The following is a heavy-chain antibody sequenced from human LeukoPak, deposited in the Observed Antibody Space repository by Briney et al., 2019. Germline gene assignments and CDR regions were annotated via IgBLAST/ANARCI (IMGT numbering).Heavy chain of an antibody. CDR3: ARDRDRGWFDP. Sequence: ASVKVSCKASGGTFSSYAISWVRQAPGQGLERMGWISAYNGNTNYAQKLQGRVTMTTDTSTSTAYMELRSLRSDDTAVYYCARDRDRGWFDPWGQGTLVTVSS. CDR1: GGTFSSYA. CDR2: ISAYNGNT. V-gene: IGHV1-18*01. J-gene: IGHJ5*02. D-gene: IGHD3-10*01.